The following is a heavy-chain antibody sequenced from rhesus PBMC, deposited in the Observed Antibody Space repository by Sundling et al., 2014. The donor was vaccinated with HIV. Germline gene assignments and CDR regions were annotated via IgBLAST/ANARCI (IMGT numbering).Heavy chain of an antibody. V-gene: IGHV2-174*02. CDR3: ARDSSGGWPYFDY. J-gene: IGHJ4*01. Sequence: QVQLQESGPGVVKPSETLSLSCALSGDSISDVFRWHWIRQPPGKGLEWLAHIYWDDDKRYSTSLKSRLTISKDTSKNQVVLTMTNMDPVDTATYYCARDSSGGWPYFDYWGQGVVVSVSS. CDR1: GDSISDVFR. D-gene: IGHD6-37*01. CDR2: IYWDDDK.